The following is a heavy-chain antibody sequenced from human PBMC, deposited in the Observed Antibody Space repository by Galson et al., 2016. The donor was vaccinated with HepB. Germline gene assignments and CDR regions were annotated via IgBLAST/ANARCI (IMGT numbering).Heavy chain of an antibody. Sequence: SLRLSCAASGLTVSSNYMSWVRQAPDKGLEWVSVIYSGDSTYYADSVKGRFTISRDTSKNTVYLQMNSLRAEDTAFYYCARGGLYDFLNVYAGFDYWGQGTLVSVSS. D-gene: IGHD3-3*01. CDR2: IYSGDST. CDR3: ARGGLYDFLNVYAGFDY. CDR1: GLTVSSNY. J-gene: IGHJ4*02. V-gene: IGHV3-53*01.